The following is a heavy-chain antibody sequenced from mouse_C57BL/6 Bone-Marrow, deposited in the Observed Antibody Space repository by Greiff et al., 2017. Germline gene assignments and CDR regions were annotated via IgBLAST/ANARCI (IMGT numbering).Heavy chain of an antibody. CDR3: SYYDFDY. CDR2: IDPSDSYT. J-gene: IGHJ2*01. Sequence: QVQLQQPGAELVRPGTSVKLSCKASGYTFTSYWMHWVKQRPGQGLEWIGVIDPSDSYTNYNQKFKGKATLTVDTSSSTAYMELSSLTSEDSAVYYCSYYDFDYWGQGTTRTVSA. D-gene: IGHD1-1*01. CDR1: GYTFTSYW. V-gene: IGHV1-59*01.